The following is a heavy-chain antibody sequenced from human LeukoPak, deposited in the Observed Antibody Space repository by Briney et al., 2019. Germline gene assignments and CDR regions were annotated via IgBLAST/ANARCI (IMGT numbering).Heavy chain of an antibody. Sequence: SETLSLTSTVSGGSISSSSYYWGWIRQPPGKGLEWIGEINHSGSTNYNPSLKSRVTISVDTSKNQFSLKLSSVTAADTAVYYCASRNYDILTGSWFDPWGQGTLVTVSS. CDR1: GGSISSSSYY. CDR3: ASRNYDILTGSWFDP. CDR2: INHSGST. V-gene: IGHV4-39*07. J-gene: IGHJ5*02. D-gene: IGHD3-9*01.